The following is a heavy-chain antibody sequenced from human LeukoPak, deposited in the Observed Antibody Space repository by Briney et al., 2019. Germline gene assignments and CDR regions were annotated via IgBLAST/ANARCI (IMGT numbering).Heavy chain of an antibody. J-gene: IGHJ4*02. D-gene: IGHD6-13*01. CDR1: GFTFSSYA. CDR3: AKDQEGYSSSWYNY. CDR2: ISGSGGNT. V-gene: IGHV3-23*01. Sequence: GSLRLSCAASGFTFSSYAMNWVRQVPGKGLEWVSSISGSGGNTYYADSVKSRFTISRDNSKNTLYLQMNSLRAEDTAVYYCAKDQEGYSSSWYNYWGQGKLVTVSS.